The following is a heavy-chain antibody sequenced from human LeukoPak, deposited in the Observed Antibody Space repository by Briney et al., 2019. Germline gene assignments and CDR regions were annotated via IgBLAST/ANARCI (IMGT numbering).Heavy chain of an antibody. Sequence: GGSLRLSCAASGFTVSSNYMSWVRQAPGKGLEWAAVISYDGSNKYYADSVKGRFTISRDNSKNTLYLQMNSLRAEDTAVYYCANDGYYYGSGSYFLYYFDYWGQGTLVTVSS. V-gene: IGHV3-30*18. D-gene: IGHD3-10*01. CDR2: ISYDGSNK. CDR1: GFTVSSNY. CDR3: ANDGYYYGSGSYFLYYFDY. J-gene: IGHJ4*02.